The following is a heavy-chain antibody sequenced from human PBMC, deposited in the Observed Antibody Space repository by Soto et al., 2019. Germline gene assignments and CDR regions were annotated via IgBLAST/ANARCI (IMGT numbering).Heavy chain of an antibody. D-gene: IGHD3-3*01. CDR1: GFTFSSYA. Sequence: PGGSLRLSCAASGFTFSSYAMHWVRQAPGKGLEWVAVISYDGSNKYYADSVKGRFTISRDNSKNTLYLQMNSLRAEDTAVYYCARGGSYYDFWSGPISPPHDWFDPWGQGTLVTVSS. V-gene: IGHV3-30-3*01. J-gene: IGHJ5*02. CDR2: ISYDGSNK. CDR3: ARGGSYYDFWSGPISPPHDWFDP.